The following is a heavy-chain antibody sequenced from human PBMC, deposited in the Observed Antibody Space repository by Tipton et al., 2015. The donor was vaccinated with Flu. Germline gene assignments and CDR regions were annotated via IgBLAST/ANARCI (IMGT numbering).Heavy chain of an antibody. Sequence: RLSCAASGFTFSSYSMNWVRQAPGKGLEWVSSISSSSSYIYYADSVKGRFTISRDNAKNSLYLQMNSLRAEDTAVYYCARDLTRGVDYWGQGTLVTVSS. D-gene: IGHD3-10*01. CDR3: ARDLTRGVDY. CDR2: ISSSSSYI. CDR1: GFTFSSYS. J-gene: IGHJ4*02. V-gene: IGHV3-21*01.